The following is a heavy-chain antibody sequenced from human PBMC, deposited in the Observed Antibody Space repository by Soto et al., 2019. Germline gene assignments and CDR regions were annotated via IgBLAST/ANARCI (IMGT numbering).Heavy chain of an antibody. D-gene: IGHD6-13*01. Sequence: SETLSLTCTFSCDSIISYYWNWIRQPAGKGLEWIGRIDASGNSNYNPSLKSRVTMSVDTSKKQFSLKVTSVTAADTAVYYCARYSSNWFQTEGMDVWGQGTTVTVSS. CDR2: IDASGNS. CDR3: ARYSSNWFQTEGMDV. V-gene: IGHV4-4*07. J-gene: IGHJ6*02. CDR1: CDSIISYY.